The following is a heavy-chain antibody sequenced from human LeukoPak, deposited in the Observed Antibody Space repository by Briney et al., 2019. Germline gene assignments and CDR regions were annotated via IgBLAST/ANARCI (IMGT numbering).Heavy chain of an antibody. CDR3: ARDHIAVAGNAAFDI. V-gene: IGHV1-18*01. CDR1: GYTFTSYG. CDR2: ISAYNGNT. D-gene: IGHD6-19*01. J-gene: IGHJ3*02. Sequence: RASVKVSCKASGYTFTSYGISWVRQAPGQGLEWMGWISAYNGNTNYAQKLQGRVTMTTDTSTSTAYMELRSLRSDDTAVYYCARDHIAVAGNAAFDIWGQGTKVTVSS.